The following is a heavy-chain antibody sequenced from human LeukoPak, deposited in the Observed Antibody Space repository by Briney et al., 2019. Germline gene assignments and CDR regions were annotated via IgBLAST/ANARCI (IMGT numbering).Heavy chain of an antibody. D-gene: IGHD3-22*01. CDR3: ARGLDYYDSSGYDSTALGY. CDR2: INPSGGST. J-gene: IGHJ4*02. V-gene: IGHV1-46*01. CDR1: GYTFTSYY. Sequence: GASVKVSCKASGYTFTSYYMHWVRQAPGQGLEWMGIINPSGGSTSYAQKFQGRVTMTRDTSTSTVYMELSSLRSEDTAVYYCARGLDYYDSSGYDSTALGYWGQGTLVTVSS.